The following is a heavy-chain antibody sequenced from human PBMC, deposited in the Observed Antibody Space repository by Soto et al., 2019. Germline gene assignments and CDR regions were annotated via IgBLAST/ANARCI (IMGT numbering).Heavy chain of an antibody. CDR3: AHRRYYYDSSGSASPVGGFDP. CDR2: IYWNDDK. Sequence: QITLKESGPTLVKPTQTLTLTCTFSGFSLSTSGVGVGWIRQPPGKALEWLALIYWNDDKRYSPSLKSRLTITKYTTKNQEVLTMTNMDTVDTATYYCAHRRYYYDSSGSASPVGGFDPWGQGTLVTVSS. CDR1: GFSLSTSGVG. J-gene: IGHJ5*02. D-gene: IGHD3-22*01. V-gene: IGHV2-5*01.